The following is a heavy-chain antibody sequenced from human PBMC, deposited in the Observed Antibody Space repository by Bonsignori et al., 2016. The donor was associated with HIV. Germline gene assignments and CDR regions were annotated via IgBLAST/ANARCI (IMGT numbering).Heavy chain of an antibody. CDR1: GDSISSTNYY. CDR2: IYRSGTT. J-gene: IGHJ5*02. CDR3: ARSNWNYIGWFDP. V-gene: IGHV4-61*02. D-gene: IGHD1-7*01. Sequence: QVQLQESGPGLVKPSQTLSLTCTVSGDSISSTNYYWSWIRQPAGKGLEWIGRIYRSGTTNNNPSLKSRVTFSVDTSKNQFSLKLSSVTAADTAVYYCARSNWNYIGWFDPGAREPWSPSPQ.